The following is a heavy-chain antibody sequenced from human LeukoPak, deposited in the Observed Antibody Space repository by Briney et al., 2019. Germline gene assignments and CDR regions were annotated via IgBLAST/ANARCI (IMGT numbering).Heavy chain of an antibody. D-gene: IGHD4-23*01. CDR1: GFNFNNYW. CDR3: VRLIGGNSLFDY. Sequence: GGSLRLSCVASGFNFNNYWMAWVRQAPGKGLEWVANINEDGGENHYVDSVKGRFTMSRDNAKKSVYLQINSLRAEDTAVYYCVRLIGGNSLFDYWGQGTLVTVSS. V-gene: IGHV3-7*03. CDR2: INEDGGEN. J-gene: IGHJ4*02.